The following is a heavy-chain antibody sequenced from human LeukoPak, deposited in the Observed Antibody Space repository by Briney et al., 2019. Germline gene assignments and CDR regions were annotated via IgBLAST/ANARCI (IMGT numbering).Heavy chain of an antibody. J-gene: IGHJ3*02. D-gene: IGHD1-26*01. Sequence: SVKDSCKASGGTFSSYAISWVRQAPGQGLEWMGGIIPIFGTANYAQKFQGRVTITADESTSTAYMELSSLRSEDTAVYYCARERGEGIVGARFSAFDIWGQGTMVTVSS. CDR3: ARERGEGIVGARFSAFDI. V-gene: IGHV1-69*01. CDR1: GGTFSSYA. CDR2: IIPIFGTA.